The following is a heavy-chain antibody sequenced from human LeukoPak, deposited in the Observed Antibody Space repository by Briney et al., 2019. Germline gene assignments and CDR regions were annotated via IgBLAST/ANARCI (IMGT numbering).Heavy chain of an antibody. Sequence: PGGPLRLSCAASGFTFSSYWMSWVRQAPGKGLEWVANIKQDGSEKYYVDSVKGRFTISRDSAKNSLYLQMNSLRAEDTAVYYCAGSVHGSGSYPYYYYGMDVWGQGTTVTVSS. CDR1: GFTFSSYW. CDR3: AGSVHGSGSYPYYYYGMDV. CDR2: IKQDGSEK. D-gene: IGHD3-10*01. V-gene: IGHV3-7*01. J-gene: IGHJ6*02.